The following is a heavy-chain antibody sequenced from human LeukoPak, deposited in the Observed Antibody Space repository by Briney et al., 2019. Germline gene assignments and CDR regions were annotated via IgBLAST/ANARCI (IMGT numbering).Heavy chain of an antibody. CDR1: GGSFSGCY. J-gene: IGHJ6*03. Sequence: KSSETLSLTCAVYGGSFSGCYWSWIRQPPGKGLEWIGEINHSGNTNYNPSLKSRVTISVDTSKNQFSLKLSAVTAADTAVYYCARVRSGSYLNYYYYMDVWGKGTTVTVSS. CDR2: INHSGNT. CDR3: ARVRSGSYLNYYYYMDV. D-gene: IGHD1-26*01. V-gene: IGHV4-34*01.